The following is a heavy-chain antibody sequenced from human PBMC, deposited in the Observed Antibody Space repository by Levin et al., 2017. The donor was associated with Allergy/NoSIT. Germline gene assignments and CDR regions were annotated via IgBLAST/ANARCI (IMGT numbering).Heavy chain of an antibody. Sequence: GESLKISCKASGYTFTNYGVSWVRQFPGQGLEWMGWISGYNGNTNYPQKLQGRATLTIDSSTTTVFMELRGLTSDDKAVYYCARDGVYDFRSPHYWGYFDLWGQGTLVTVSS. D-gene: IGHD3/OR15-3a*01. CDR2: ISGYNGNT. V-gene: IGHV1-18*01. J-gene: IGHJ5*02. CDR3: ARDGVYDFRSPHYWGYFDL. CDR1: GYTFTNYG.